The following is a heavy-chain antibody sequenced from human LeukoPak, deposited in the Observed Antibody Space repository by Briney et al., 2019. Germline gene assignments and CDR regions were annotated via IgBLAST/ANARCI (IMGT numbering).Heavy chain of an antibody. CDR1: GFTFSRYA. CDR2: INPSGGNT. V-gene: IGHV3-64*01. J-gene: IGHJ4*02. CDR3: ASHYSGSYPFDY. D-gene: IGHD1-26*01. Sequence: GGSLRLSCVASGFTFSRYAMHWVRQAPGKGLEYVSSINPSGGNTYYANSVKGRFTISRDNSKNTLFLQMGSLRPEDMAVYYCASHYSGSYPFDYWGQGTLVTVSS.